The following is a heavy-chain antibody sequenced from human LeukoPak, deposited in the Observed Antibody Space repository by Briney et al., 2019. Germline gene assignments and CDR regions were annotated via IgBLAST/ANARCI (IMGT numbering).Heavy chain of an antibody. CDR1: VYTFTSYG. J-gene: IGHJ5*02. CDR3: AGAGLTGTTPFDP. CDR2: FSAYNGNT. D-gene: IGHD1-7*01. V-gene: IGHV1-18*01. Sequence: ASVTVSCQPSVYTFTSYGIRWVRQAPGQGLEWMGWFSAYNGNTNYAQNLPRRVTMTTDTSTSTAYMELRSLRSEDTAVYYCAGAGLTGTTPFDPWGQGTLVTVSS.